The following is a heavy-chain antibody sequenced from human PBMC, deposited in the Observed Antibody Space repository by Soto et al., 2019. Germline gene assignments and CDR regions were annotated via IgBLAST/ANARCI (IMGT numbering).Heavy chain of an antibody. CDR2: ISYDGSNK. V-gene: IGHV3-30-3*01. J-gene: IGHJ6*02. CDR3: ARERGGWTSYYYYGMDV. Sequence: PGGSLRLSCAASGFTFSTYALHWVRQAPGKGLEWVAVISYDGSNKYYADSVKGRFTISRDNSKNTLYLQMNSLRAEDTAVYYCARERGGWTSYYYYGMDVWGQGTTVTVSS. D-gene: IGHD6-19*01. CDR1: GFTFSTYA.